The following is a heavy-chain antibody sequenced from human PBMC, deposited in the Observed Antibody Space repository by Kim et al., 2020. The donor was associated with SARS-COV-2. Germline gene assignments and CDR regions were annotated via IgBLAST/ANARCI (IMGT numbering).Heavy chain of an antibody. CDR1: GGSISSHY. CDR3: ARDLGGAVTTVTGYFDS. Sequence: SETLSLTCTVSGGSISSHYWSWIRQPPGKGLEWIGYIYYSGTTNYNPSLKSRVIISVDTSKKQFSLKLSSVTAADTAVYYCARDLGGAVTTVTGYFDSWGQGTLVTVSS. J-gene: IGHJ4*02. V-gene: IGHV4-59*11. D-gene: IGHD4-17*01. CDR2: IYYSGTT.